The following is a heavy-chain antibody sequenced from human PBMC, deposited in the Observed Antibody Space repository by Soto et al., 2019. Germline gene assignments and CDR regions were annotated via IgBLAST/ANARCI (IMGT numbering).Heavy chain of an antibody. CDR2: INDGTGDT. D-gene: IGHD3-9*01. Sequence: LCSPRQSTEQRPEWMGWINDGTGDTKYSQKFQGRVTITRDTSASTAYMELSSLRSEDTAVYYCARDSAYILISYSPYYCFPHALGIRGQRTTLTVSS. CDR3: ARDSAYILISYSPYYCFPHALGI. J-gene: IGHJ6*02. V-gene: IGHV1-3*01.